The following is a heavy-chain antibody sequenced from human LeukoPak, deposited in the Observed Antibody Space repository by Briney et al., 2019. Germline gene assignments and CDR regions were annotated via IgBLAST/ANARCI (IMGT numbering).Heavy chain of an antibody. V-gene: IGHV3-53*01. D-gene: IGHD2-15*01. Sequence: GGSLRLSCAASGFTVSSNYMSWVRQAPGKGLEWVSVIYSGGATYYADSAKGRFTISRDNSKNTLYLQMNSLRAEDTAVYYCARLPTPLGIRGWFDPWGQGTLVTVSS. CDR3: ARLPTPLGIRGWFDP. J-gene: IGHJ5*02. CDR1: GFTVSSNY. CDR2: IYSGGAT.